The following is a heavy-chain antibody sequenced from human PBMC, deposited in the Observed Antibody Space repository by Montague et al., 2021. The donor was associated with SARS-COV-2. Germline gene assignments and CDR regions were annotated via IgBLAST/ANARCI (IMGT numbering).Heavy chain of an antibody. CDR1: GTSFSGYY. V-gene: IGHV4-34*01. D-gene: IGHD3-10*01. J-gene: IGHJ6*03. CDR2: INHGGST. CDR3: ARLRDGVVPSPILGVGPYYSYYYMDV. Sequence: SETLSLTCAVHGTSFSGYYWNWIRQPAGKGLEWIGEINHGGSTKYSPPLKSRLTISADTSKNQFSLKLTSVAAADTAVYYCARLRDGVVPSPILGVGPYYSYYYMDVWGRGTTVTVSS.